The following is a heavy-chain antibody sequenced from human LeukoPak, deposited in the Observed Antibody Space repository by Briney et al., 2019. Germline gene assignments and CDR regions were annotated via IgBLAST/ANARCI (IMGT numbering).Heavy chain of an antibody. CDR3: ARDLRGNRRHYYYGMDV. V-gene: IGHV3-30*03. CDR1: GFTFSSYG. J-gene: IGHJ6*02. CDR2: ISYDGSNK. D-gene: IGHD4-23*01. Sequence: GGSLRLSCAASGFTFSSYGMHWVRQAPGKGLEWVAVISYDGSNKYYADSVKGRFTISRDNSKNTLYLQMNSLRAEDTAVYYCARDLRGNRRHYYYGMDVWGQGTTVTVSS.